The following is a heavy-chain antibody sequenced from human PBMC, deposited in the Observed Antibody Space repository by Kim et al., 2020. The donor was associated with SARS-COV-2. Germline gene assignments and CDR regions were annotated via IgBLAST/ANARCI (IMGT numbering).Heavy chain of an antibody. CDR1: GYTFIGYY. CDR3: ERGAPFSYDSSGYLDY. Sequence: ASVKVSCKASGYTFIGYYMHWVRQAPGQGLEWMGRINPNSGDTHFAQKFQGRVTMTRDTYISTAFMELSSLRSDDTAVYYCERGAPFSYDSSGYLDYWGQ. CDR2: INPNSGDT. J-gene: IGHJ4*02. V-gene: IGHV1-2*06. D-gene: IGHD3-22*01.